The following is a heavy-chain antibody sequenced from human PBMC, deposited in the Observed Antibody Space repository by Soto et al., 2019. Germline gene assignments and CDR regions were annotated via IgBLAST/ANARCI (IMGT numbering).Heavy chain of an antibody. V-gene: IGHV3-23*01. J-gene: IGHJ4*02. D-gene: IGHD6-19*01. CDR3: ARDSSAWPNYFDS. CDR1: GFSISTHA. Sequence: GGSLRLSCVASGFSISTHALTWVRQAPGKGLEWVSSFSGRSGDTYYAASVKGQFTISGDSSKNTVILQMNNLRADDTALYYCARDSSAWPNYFDSWGQGIQVTVSS. CDR2: FSGRSGDT.